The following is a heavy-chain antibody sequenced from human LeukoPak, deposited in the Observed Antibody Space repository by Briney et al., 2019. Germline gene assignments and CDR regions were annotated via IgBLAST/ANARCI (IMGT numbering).Heavy chain of an antibody. D-gene: IGHD5-24*01. Sequence: GGSLRLSCAASGFTFSIYSMNWVRQAPGKGLEWVSSISSSGTYIHYAGSVKGRFTVSRDNAKNSLYLQMNSLRAEDTAVYYCARDRQMATFHFDYWGQGTLVTVSS. CDR3: ARDRQMATFHFDY. V-gene: IGHV3-21*01. CDR2: ISSSGTYI. J-gene: IGHJ4*02. CDR1: GFTFSIYS.